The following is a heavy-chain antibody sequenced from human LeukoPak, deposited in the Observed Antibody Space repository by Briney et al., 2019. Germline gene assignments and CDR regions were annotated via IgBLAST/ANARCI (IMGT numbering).Heavy chain of an antibody. D-gene: IGHD6-13*01. CDR3: ARTIAAAGSLYYYGMDV. V-gene: IGHV4-31*03. J-gene: IGHJ6*02. Sequence: SETLSLTCTVSGGSISSGGYYWSWIRQHPGKGLEWIGYIYYSGSTYYNPSLKSRVTISVDTSKNQFSLKLSSVTAADTAVYYCARTIAAAGSLYYYGMDVWGQGTTVTVSS. CDR1: GGSISSGGYY. CDR2: IYYSGST.